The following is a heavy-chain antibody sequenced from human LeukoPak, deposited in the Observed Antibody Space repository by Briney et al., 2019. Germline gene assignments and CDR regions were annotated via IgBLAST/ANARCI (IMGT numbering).Heavy chain of an antibody. J-gene: IGHJ5*02. CDR1: GGSISSYY. CDR2: IYTSGST. V-gene: IGHV4-4*07. Sequence: PSETLSLTCTVSGGSISSYYWSWIRQPAGKGLEWIGRIYTSGSTNYNPSLKSRVTMSVATSKNQFSLELSSVTAADTAVYYCARDLTARQYTWSDPWGQGTLVTVS. CDR3: ARDLTARQYTWSDP. D-gene: IGHD6-6*01.